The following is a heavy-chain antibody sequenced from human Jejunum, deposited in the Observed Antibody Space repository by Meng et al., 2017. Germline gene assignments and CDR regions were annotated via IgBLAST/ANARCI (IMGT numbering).Heavy chain of an antibody. V-gene: IGHV1-69*01. D-gene: IGHD3-10*01. CDR3: ARGGVSYQLLTRLTY. J-gene: IGHJ4*02. CDR2: IIPMLRSA. CDR1: GVTFSAFA. Sequence: VPVVQSGAEVQKPGSSVKVSCQASGVTFSAFAITLVRQAPGQGLEWMGGIIPMLRSANYAQKFQGRVTITADESTSTAYMELSSLRSDDTAVYYCARGGVSYQLLTRLTYWGQGTLVTVSS.